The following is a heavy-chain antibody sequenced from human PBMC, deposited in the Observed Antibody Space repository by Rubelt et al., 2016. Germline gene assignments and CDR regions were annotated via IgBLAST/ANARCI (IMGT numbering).Heavy chain of an antibody. J-gene: IGHJ4*02. V-gene: IGHV4-59*05. CDR1: GGSISSYY. Sequence: QVQLQESGPGLVKPSETLSLTCTVSGGSISSYYWSWIRQPPGKGLEWIGSIYYSGSTYYNPSLKSRVTISVDTSKNQFSLKLGSVTAADTAVYYCARRPQYYYGSGTWGYFDYWGQGTLVTVSS. CDR2: IYYSGST. D-gene: IGHD3-10*01. CDR3: ARRPQYYYGSGTWGYFDY.